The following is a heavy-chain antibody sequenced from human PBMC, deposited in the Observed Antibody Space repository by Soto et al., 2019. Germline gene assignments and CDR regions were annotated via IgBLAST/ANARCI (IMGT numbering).Heavy chain of an antibody. Sequence: EVPLLESGGGLVQPGGSLRLSCAASGFTLSSYAMSWVRQAPGKGLEWVSTISTSGGSTFYADSVKGRFTISRDNSKNTLYLQMNSLRAEDTAVYYCAKREPYYFDYWGQGTLVTVSS. J-gene: IGHJ4*02. CDR2: ISTSGGST. D-gene: IGHD1-26*01. V-gene: IGHV3-23*01. CDR3: AKREPYYFDY. CDR1: GFTLSSYA.